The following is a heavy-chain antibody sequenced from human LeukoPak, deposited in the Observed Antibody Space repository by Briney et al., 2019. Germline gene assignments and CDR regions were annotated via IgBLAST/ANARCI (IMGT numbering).Heavy chain of an antibody. CDR2: IYYSGST. CDR1: GGSISSYY. D-gene: IGHD1-1*01. J-gene: IGHJ6*03. Sequence: SETLSLTCTVSGGSISSYYWSWIRQPPGKGLEWIGYIYYSGSTNYNPPLKSRVTISVDTSKNQFSLKLSSVTAADTAVYYCARTTTQRVKDYYYYYMDVWGKGTTVTVSS. V-gene: IGHV4-59*01. CDR3: ARTTTQRVKDYYYYYMDV.